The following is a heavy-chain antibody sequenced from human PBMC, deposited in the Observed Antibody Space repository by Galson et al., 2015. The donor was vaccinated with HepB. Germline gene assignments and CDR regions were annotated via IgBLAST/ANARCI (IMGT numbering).Heavy chain of an antibody. CDR1: DESFSGHY. CDR3: ARQVSGAFEM. CDR2: LNHSGGT. Sequence: ETLSLTCAVYDESFSGHYWSWIRQPPGMGLEWIGELNHSGGTNYNPSLESRVTISVDTSRDQFSLILSSVTAADTAVYYCARQVSGAFEMWGQGTVVIVSS. J-gene: IGHJ3*02. V-gene: IGHV4-34*01.